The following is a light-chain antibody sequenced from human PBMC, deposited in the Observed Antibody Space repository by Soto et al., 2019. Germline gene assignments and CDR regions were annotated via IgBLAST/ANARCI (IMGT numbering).Light chain of an antibody. Sequence: QSALTQPASVSGSPGQSITISCTGTSSDVGRYNYVSWYQQHPGKAPKLMIFEVNNRPSGVSNRFSGSKSGNTASLTISGLQIEDEADYYCASYTSSTTAVFGGGTKLTV. CDR1: SSDVGRYNY. J-gene: IGLJ3*02. CDR2: EVN. V-gene: IGLV2-14*01. CDR3: ASYTSSTTAV.